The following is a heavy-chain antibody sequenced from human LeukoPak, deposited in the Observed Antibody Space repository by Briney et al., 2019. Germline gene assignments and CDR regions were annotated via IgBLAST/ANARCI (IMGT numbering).Heavy chain of an antibody. CDR3: AKDPGRWELRDFFDY. Sequence: GGSLRLSCAASGFTFSSYAVSWVRQAPGKGLEWVSGISGSGGSTYYADSVKGRFTISRDNSKNTLYLQMNSLGAEDTAVYYCAKDPGRWELRDFFDYWGQGTLVTVSS. D-gene: IGHD1-26*01. CDR2: ISGSGGST. J-gene: IGHJ4*02. CDR1: GFTFSSYA. V-gene: IGHV3-23*01.